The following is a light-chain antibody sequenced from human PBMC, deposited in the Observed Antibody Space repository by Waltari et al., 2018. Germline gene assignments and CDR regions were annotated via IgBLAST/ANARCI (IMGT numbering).Light chain of an antibody. Sequence: EIVMTQSPATLSASPGERATLSCRASQSVNSNLAWYQQKPGQAPRLLIFGASTRATDIPARFSGSGSGTDFTLTISSLQSEDFAVYYCQQYSNWPPWTFGQGTRVEI. CDR2: GAS. V-gene: IGKV3-15*01. CDR1: QSVNSN. CDR3: QQYSNWPPWT. J-gene: IGKJ1*01.